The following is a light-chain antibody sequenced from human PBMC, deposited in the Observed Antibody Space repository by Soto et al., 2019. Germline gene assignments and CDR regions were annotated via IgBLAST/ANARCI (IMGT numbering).Light chain of an antibody. CDR3: SSYTSSNTFYV. Sequence: QSALTQPASVSASPGQSITISCAGTSSDVGGWPHVSWYQQHPGKAPKLVIYQVSNRPSGVSNRFSGSKSGNTASLTISGLQAEDEADYYCSSYTSSNTFYVFGTGTKVTVL. CDR1: SSDVGGWPH. J-gene: IGLJ1*01. V-gene: IGLV2-14*01. CDR2: QVS.